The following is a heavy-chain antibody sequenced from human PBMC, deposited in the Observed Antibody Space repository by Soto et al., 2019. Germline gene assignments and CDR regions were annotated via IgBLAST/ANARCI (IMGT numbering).Heavy chain of an antibody. CDR3: ATDSFSEYSGYQIKAFDI. CDR2: IVVGSGNT. J-gene: IGHJ3*02. D-gene: IGHD5-12*01. Sequence: GASVKVSCKASGFTFTSSAMQWVRQARGQRLEWIGWIVVGSGNTNYAQKFQERVTITRDMSTSTAYMELSSLRSEDTAVYYCATDSFSEYSGYQIKAFDIWGQGTMVTVSS. V-gene: IGHV1-58*02. CDR1: GFTFTSSA.